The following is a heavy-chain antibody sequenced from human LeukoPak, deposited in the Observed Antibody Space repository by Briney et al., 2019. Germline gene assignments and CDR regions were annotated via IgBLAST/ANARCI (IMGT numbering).Heavy chain of an antibody. CDR3: ASYPSSSPPFDN. CDR2: INPNTGDT. Sequence: ASVKVSCKASGYTFTGYYMHWVRQAPGQGFEWMGWINPNTGDTNYAQKFQGRVTMTRDTTISAAFMELTTLTSDDTPVYYCASYPSSSPPFDNWGQGTLVTVSS. D-gene: IGHD6-6*01. CDR1: GYTFTGYY. J-gene: IGHJ4*02. V-gene: IGHV1-2*02.